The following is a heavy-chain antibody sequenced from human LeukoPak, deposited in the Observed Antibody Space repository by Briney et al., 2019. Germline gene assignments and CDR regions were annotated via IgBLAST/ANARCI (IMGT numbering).Heavy chain of an antibody. D-gene: IGHD3-10*01. J-gene: IGHJ4*02. Sequence: GGSLRLSCAASGFTLRRFWMSWVRQAPGKGLEWVANINQDGSAEYYVDSVKGRFTISRDNSRSTLYLQMNSLRPEDTAIYYCAREGYYGSGSPPSLYFDYWGQGTLVTVSS. CDR3: AREGYYGSGSPPSLYFDY. V-gene: IGHV3-7*01. CDR2: INQDGSAE. CDR1: GFTLRRFW.